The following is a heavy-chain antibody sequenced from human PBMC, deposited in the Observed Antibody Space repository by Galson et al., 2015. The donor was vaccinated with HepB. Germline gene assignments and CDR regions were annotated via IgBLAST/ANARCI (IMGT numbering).Heavy chain of an antibody. CDR3: ARDTYYYDSSGYYQFLGFDY. J-gene: IGHJ4*02. Sequence: SVKVSCKASGYTFTSYGISWVRQAPGQGLEWMGWISAYNGNTNYAQKLQGRVTMTTDTSTSTAYMELRSLRSDDTAVYYCARDTYYYDSSGYYQFLGFDYWGQGTLVTVSS. CDR1: GYTFTSYG. V-gene: IGHV1-18*01. CDR2: ISAYNGNT. D-gene: IGHD3-22*01.